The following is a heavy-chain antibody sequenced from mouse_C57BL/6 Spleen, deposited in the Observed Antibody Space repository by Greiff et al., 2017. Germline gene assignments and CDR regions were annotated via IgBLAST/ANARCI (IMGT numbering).Heavy chain of an antibody. J-gene: IGHJ3*01. V-gene: IGHV1-55*01. CDR3: AYGGDDYDLWFAY. CDR1: GYTFTSYW. CDR2: IYPGSGST. Sequence: VQLQQPGAELVKPGASVKMSCKASGYTFTSYWITWVQQRPGQGLEWIGDIYPGSGSTNYNEKFKSKATLAVDTSSSTAYLQLSSLTSEDSAVYYCAYGGDDYDLWFAYWGQGTLVTVSA. D-gene: IGHD2-4*01.